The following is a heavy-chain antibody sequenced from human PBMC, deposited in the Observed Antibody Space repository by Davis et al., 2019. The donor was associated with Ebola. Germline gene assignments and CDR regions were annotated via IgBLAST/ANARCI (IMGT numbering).Heavy chain of an antibody. D-gene: IGHD3-10*01. V-gene: IGHV4-39*07. J-gene: IGHJ5*02. CDR3: ARVLLRNWFDP. CDR1: GGSISSSSYY. Sequence: SETLSLTCTVSGGSISSSSYYLGWTRQPPGKGLEWIGCIYYSGSTYYNPSLKSRVTISVDTSKNQFSLKLSSVTAADTAVYYCARVLLRNWFDPWGQGTLVTVSS. CDR2: IYYSGST.